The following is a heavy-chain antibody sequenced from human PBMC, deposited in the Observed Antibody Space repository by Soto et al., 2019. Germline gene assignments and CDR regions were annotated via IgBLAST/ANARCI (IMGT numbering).Heavy chain of an antibody. D-gene: IGHD6-13*01. Sequence: PGGSLRLSCAASGFTFSSYAMSWVRQAPGKGLEWVSAISGSGGSTYYADSVKGRFTISRDNSKNTLYLQMNSLRAEDTAVYYCAKDCRVGSSRKYGMDVWGQGTTVTVSS. V-gene: IGHV3-23*01. J-gene: IGHJ6*02. CDR2: ISGSGGST. CDR1: GFTFSSYA. CDR3: AKDCRVGSSRKYGMDV.